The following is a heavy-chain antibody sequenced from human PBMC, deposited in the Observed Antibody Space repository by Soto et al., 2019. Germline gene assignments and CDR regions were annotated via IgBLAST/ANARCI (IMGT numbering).Heavy chain of an antibody. Sequence: QVQLVESGGGVVQPGRSLRLSCAASGFIFRSYAMHWVRQAPGKGLEWVTVISYDGSDKYYADSVKGRFTISRDNSKNTLYLQMNSLITEDTAVYYCARDDYDSSSYYGSYYYGMDVWGQGTTVTVSS. CDR3: ARDDYDSSSYYGSYYYGMDV. D-gene: IGHD3-22*01. CDR2: ISYDGSDK. V-gene: IGHV3-30-3*01. J-gene: IGHJ6*02. CDR1: GFIFRSYA.